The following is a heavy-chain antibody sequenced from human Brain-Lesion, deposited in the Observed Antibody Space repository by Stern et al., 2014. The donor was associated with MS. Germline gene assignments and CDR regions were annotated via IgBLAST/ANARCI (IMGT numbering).Heavy chain of an antibody. J-gene: IGHJ6*02. CDR3: ARGRVVPGFQYYATDV. D-gene: IGHD2-2*01. Sequence: QVQLVESGPGLVKPSQTLSLSCTVSGGSISSGGYYWSWIRQPAGKGLEWIGRIFNSGSTSYNPSPPSRVPISIDTSKNQFSLRLNSMTAADTAVYYCARGRVVPGFQYYATDVWGQGTTVIVSS. CDR1: GGSISSGGYY. V-gene: IGHV4-61*02. CDR2: IFNSGST.